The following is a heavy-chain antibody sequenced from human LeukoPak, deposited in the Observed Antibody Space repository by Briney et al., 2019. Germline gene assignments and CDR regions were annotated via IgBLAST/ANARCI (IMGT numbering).Heavy chain of an antibody. V-gene: IGHV4-38-2*02. Sequence: SETLSLTCTVSGYSISSTYYWGWMRQPPGKGLEWVGSVFHSGNTYYNPSLKSRLTISADTSKNQFSLTLTSVTAADTAVYYCARDRSVGVLPAPPFDFWGQGTLVTVSS. CDR1: GYSISSTYY. D-gene: IGHD6-6*01. CDR3: ARDRSVGVLPAPPFDF. CDR2: VFHSGNT. J-gene: IGHJ4*02.